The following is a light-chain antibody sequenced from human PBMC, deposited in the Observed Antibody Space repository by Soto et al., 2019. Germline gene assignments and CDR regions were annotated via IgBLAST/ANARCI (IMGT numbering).Light chain of an antibody. V-gene: IGLV2-14*03. Sequence: QAVVTQPASVSGSPGQSITISCTGTSSDVGGYNFVSWYQQHPGKAPKLMISDVSNRPSGVSNRFSGSKSGNMASLTISGLQAEDEADYYCSSYSTSTTPYVFGSGTKVTVL. CDR3: SSYSTSTTPYV. CDR2: DVS. J-gene: IGLJ1*01. CDR1: SSDVGGYNF.